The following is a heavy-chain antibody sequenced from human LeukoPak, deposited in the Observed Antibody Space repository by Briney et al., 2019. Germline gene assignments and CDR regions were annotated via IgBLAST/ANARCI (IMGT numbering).Heavy chain of an antibody. Sequence: PGGSLRHSCAASGFTFSSYGMHWVRQAPGKGLEWVANIKEDGSEKYYVDSVKGRFTISRDSAKNSLYLQMNSLRVEDTAVYYCARDHNYGSDYWGQGTLVTVSS. V-gene: IGHV3-7*03. CDR2: IKEDGSEK. CDR3: ARDHNYGSDY. J-gene: IGHJ4*02. CDR1: GFTFSSYG. D-gene: IGHD5-18*01.